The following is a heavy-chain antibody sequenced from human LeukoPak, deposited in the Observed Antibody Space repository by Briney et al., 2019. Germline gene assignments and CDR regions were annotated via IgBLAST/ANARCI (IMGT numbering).Heavy chain of an antibody. Sequence: ASVKVSCKASGYTFTGYYMHWVRQAPGQGLEWMGWINPNSGGTNYAQKFQGRVTMTRGTSISTAYMELSRLRSDDTAVYYCATLGYCSSTSCYYYYYGMDVWGQGTTVTVSS. CDR2: INPNSGGT. CDR3: ATLGYCSSTSCYYYYYGMDV. V-gene: IGHV1-2*02. D-gene: IGHD2-2*01. CDR1: GYTFTGYY. J-gene: IGHJ6*02.